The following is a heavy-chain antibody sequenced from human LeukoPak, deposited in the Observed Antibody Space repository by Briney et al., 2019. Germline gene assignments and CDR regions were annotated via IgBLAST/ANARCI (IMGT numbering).Heavy chain of an antibody. J-gene: IGHJ4*02. CDR2: INPNSGGT. CDR1: GDTFTGYY. CDR3: ASAKYYDSSGYLAGCFDY. Sequence: ASVKVSCKASGDTFTGYYMHWVRQAPGQGLEWMGRINPNSGGTNYAQKFQGRVTMTRDTSISTAYMELSRLRSDDTAVYYCASAKYYDSSGYLAGCFDYWGQGTLVTVSS. V-gene: IGHV1-2*06. D-gene: IGHD3-22*01.